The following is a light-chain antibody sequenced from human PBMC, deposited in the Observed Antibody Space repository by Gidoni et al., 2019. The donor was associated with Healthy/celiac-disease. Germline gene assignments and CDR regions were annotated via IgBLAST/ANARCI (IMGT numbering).Light chain of an antibody. J-gene: IGLJ2*01. CDR1: SIYVVSYNL. Sequence: SALTHPSSVFASPPQSITISCTGTSIYVVSYNLVSWYHQHPGKAPNLMIYEVSKRPSGVSNRFSGSKSGNTASLTISGLQAEDEADYYCCSYAGSSGVFGGGTKLTVL. V-gene: IGLV2-23*02. CDR2: EVS. CDR3: CSYAGSSGV.